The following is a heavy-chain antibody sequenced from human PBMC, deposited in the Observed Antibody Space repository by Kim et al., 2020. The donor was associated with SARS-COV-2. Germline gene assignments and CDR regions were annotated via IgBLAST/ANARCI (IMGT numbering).Heavy chain of an antibody. D-gene: IGHD3-10*01. J-gene: IGHJ6*02. Sequence: ADSEKGRFTISRDNSKNTLYLQMNSLGAEDTAVYYCARTLVLSGYYGMDVWGQGTTVTVSS. CDR3: ARTLVLSGYYGMDV. V-gene: IGHV3-33*01.